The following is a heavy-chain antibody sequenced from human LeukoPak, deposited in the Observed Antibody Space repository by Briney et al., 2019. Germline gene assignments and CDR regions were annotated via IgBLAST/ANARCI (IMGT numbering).Heavy chain of an antibody. Sequence: PSETLSLTCTVSGASISSESYYWTWIRQPAGKGLEWIGRIYNTGSTKHNPSLKSRVTISIDTSKNQFSLKLNSVTAADTAVYYCARVMAVNPDWFDPWGQGTLVTVSS. CDR1: GASISSESYY. CDR2: IYNTGST. CDR3: ARVMAVNPDWFDP. J-gene: IGHJ5*02. D-gene: IGHD5-24*01. V-gene: IGHV4-61*02.